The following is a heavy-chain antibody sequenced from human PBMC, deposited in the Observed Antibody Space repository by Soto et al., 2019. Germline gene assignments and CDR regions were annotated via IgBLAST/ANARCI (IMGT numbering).Heavy chain of an antibody. CDR3: ARSRSGAVADSFDF. J-gene: IGHJ4*02. D-gene: IGHD3-10*01. CDR2: ISKDGSHK. CDR1: VFSFSRCA. Sequence: GSLRLSGAASVFSFSRCAIHWVRQAPGKGLEWVAVISKDGSHKYYLESVKGRFTISRDNSKNILSLQMNSLRDEDTAVYYCARSRSGAVADSFDFWGQGTLVTVSS. V-gene: IGHV3-30*04.